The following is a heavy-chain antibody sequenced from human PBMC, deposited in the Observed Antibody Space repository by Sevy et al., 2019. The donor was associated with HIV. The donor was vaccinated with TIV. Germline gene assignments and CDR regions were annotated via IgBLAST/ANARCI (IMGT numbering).Heavy chain of an antibody. V-gene: IGHV4-59*11. Sequence: SETLSLTCTVSGGSITSLYWNWIRQPPGKGLEWIANIYYNGHINYNPSLKSRVTLTLDTSKNLFSRRLSSVTAADTAMYYCAGENAWGRGYSWGQGTLVTVSS. D-gene: IGHD1-26*01. CDR2: IYYNGHI. J-gene: IGHJ4*02. CDR3: AGENAWGRGYS. CDR1: GGSITSLY.